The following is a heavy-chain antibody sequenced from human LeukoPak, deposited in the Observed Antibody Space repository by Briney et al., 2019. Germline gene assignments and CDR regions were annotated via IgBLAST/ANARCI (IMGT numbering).Heavy chain of an antibody. J-gene: IGHJ6*02. CDR2: LNPNTLVT. Sequence: AASVKVSCRASGYTFTDYYMHWVRQAPGQGLEWMGWLNPNTLVTNYAQHFQGRVSMTWDTSISTGYMDLHSLTSDDTAVYYCARKDGGRDGMDVWGQGTTVTVSS. V-gene: IGHV1-2*02. D-gene: IGHD4-23*01. CDR3: ARKDGGRDGMDV. CDR1: GYTFTDYY.